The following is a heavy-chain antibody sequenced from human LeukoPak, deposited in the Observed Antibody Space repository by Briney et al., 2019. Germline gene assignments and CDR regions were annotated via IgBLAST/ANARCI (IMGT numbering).Heavy chain of an antibody. J-gene: IGHJ4*02. D-gene: IGHD1-1*01. CDR1: GYTFTSYY. V-gene: IGHV1-8*02. Sequence: ASVKVSCKASGYTFTSYYMHWVRQATGQGLEWMGWMNPNSGNTGYAQKFQGRVTMTRNTSISTAYMELSNLRSEDTAVYYCARGLGNDGIFDYWGQGTLVTDSS. CDR2: MNPNSGNT. CDR3: ARGLGNDGIFDY.